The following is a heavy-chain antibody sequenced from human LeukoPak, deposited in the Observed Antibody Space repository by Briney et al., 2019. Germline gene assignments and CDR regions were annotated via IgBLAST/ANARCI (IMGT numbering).Heavy chain of an antibody. J-gene: IGHJ2*01. D-gene: IGHD3-22*01. CDR3: ARVGYDSSGYYYPDWYFDL. Sequence: SETLSLTCAVYGGSFSGYYWSWIRQPPGKGLEWIGEINHSGSTNYNPSLKSRVTISVDTSKNQFSLKLSSVTAADTAVYYCARVGYDSSGYYYPDWYFDLWGRGTLVTVSS. CDR2: INHSGST. CDR1: GGSFSGYY. V-gene: IGHV4-34*01.